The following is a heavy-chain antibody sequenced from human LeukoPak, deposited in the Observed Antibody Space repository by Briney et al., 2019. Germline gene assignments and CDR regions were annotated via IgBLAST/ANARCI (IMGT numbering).Heavy chain of an antibody. CDR1: GFTFSSYS. J-gene: IGHJ4*02. V-gene: IGHV3-21*01. D-gene: IGHD6-13*01. CDR2: ISSSSSYI. CDR3: ARDGEEASSSWYRVDY. Sequence: PGGSLRLSCAASGFTFSSYSMNWVRQAPGKGLEWVSSISSSSSYIYYADSVKGRFTISRDNAKNSLYLQMNSLRAEDTAVYYCARDGEEASSSWYRVDYWGQGTLVTVSS.